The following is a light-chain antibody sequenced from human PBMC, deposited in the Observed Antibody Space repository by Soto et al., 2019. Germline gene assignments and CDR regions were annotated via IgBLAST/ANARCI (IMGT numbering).Light chain of an antibody. V-gene: IGKV3-15*01. CDR2: RAS. CDR3: QQVSHWPSYT. CDR1: QNIYIN. Sequence: IVMTQSPATLSVSPGERATLSCRASQNIYINVAWYQQTPGQAPRLLIYRASTRAPGIPARFSGTGSWTEFTLTTTSLQSDDFSGYYCQQVSHWPSYTFGQGTKLEIK. J-gene: IGKJ2*01.